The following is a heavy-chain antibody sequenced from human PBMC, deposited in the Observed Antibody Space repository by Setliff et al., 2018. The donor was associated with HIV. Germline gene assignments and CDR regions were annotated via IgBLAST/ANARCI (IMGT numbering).Heavy chain of an antibody. CDR3: ARVIAAGAHGAFDI. CDR1: GDTNPSDA. CDR2: ISGYNGNT. Sequence: ASVKVSCKASGDTNPSDAISWVRQAPGQGLEWMGWISGYNGNTKYAQNMQGRVTMTTDTSTTTAYMELRSLRSDDTAVYYCARVIAAGAHGAFDIWGQGTMVTVSS. D-gene: IGHD6-13*01. V-gene: IGHV1-18*01. J-gene: IGHJ3*02.